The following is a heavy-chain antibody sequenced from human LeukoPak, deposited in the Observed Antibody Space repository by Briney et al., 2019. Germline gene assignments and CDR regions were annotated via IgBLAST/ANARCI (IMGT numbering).Heavy chain of an antibody. CDR3: ATDPLSSGGSCYSDY. Sequence: PGGSLRLSCAAPGDTFGSVSMTSGCQAPGKGLEWVSSISSSGTYIYYADSVKGRFTISRDNAKNSLYLQMNSLRAEDTAVYYCATDPLSSGGSCYSDYWGQGTMVTVSS. CDR2: ISSSGTYI. J-gene: IGHJ4*02. D-gene: IGHD2-15*01. V-gene: IGHV3-21*01. CDR1: GDTFGSVS.